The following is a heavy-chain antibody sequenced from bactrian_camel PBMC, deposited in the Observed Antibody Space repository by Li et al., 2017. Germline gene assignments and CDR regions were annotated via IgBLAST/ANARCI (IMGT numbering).Heavy chain of an antibody. CDR3: AADRWPEGSWPRCDFAH. D-gene: IGHD2*01. CDR2: VDGDGTT. J-gene: IGHJ4*01. Sequence: HVQLVESGGGSVQAGGSLRLSCKASGYTYSRHCMGWFRQAPGREREGVAYVDGDGTTTYAQSVKGRFTASKDNAKNILYLQMNSLKPEDAAMYYCAADRWPEGSWPRCDFAHWGQGTQVTVS. CDR1: GYTYSRHC. V-gene: IGHV3S1*01.